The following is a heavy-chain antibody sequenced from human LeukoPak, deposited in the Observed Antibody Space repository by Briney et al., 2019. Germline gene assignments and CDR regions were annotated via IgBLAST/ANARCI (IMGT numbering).Heavy chain of an antibody. CDR2: IYHSGST. CDR1: GGSISSSNW. D-gene: IGHD2-2*01. CDR3: ARDLYIVVVPAGYWYFDL. V-gene: IGHV4-4*02. Sequence: SETLSLTCAVSGGSISSSNWWSWVRQPPGKGLDLIGEIYHSGSTNSNPSPKSRVTISVDKYKNQFSLKLSSVTAADTAVYYCARDLYIVVVPAGYWYFDLWGRGTLVTVSS. J-gene: IGHJ2*01.